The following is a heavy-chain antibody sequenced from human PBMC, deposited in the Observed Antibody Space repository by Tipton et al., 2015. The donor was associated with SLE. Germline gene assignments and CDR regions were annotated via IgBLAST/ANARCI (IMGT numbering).Heavy chain of an antibody. CDR1: GDALNSYSYY. Sequence: TLSLTCTVSGDALNSYSYYWGWIRQPAGKGLEWIGRVYITGETDYSPSLKSRVTISVDTSKNQFSLGLRSLTAADTAVYYCVRDTKGLQRGFDLWGQGTLVTVSS. V-gene: IGHV4-61*02. J-gene: IGHJ5*02. CDR3: VRDTKGLQRGFDL. CDR2: VYITGET.